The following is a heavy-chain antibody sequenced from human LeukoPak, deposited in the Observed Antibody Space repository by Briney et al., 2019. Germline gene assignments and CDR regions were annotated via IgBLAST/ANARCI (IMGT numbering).Heavy chain of an antibody. V-gene: IGHV4-59*11. CDR1: GASISSHY. CDR3: ARDVEAGDGYNYDS. Sequence: PSETLSLTCTVSGASISSHYWNWIRQPPGKGLEWIGYIHYSRRTDYNPSLKSRVTISVDTSKTQFSLKLDSVTAADTALYYCARDVEAGDGYNYDSWGQGTLVTVSS. CDR2: IHYSRRT. J-gene: IGHJ4*02. D-gene: IGHD5-24*01.